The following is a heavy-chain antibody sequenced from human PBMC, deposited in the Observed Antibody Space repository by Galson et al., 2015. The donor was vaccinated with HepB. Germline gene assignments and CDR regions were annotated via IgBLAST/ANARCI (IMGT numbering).Heavy chain of an antibody. J-gene: IGHJ4*02. D-gene: IGHD1-26*01. Sequence: SLRLSCATSGFTFSTHTVHWVRQAPGKGLEWLTVMSPGGDIQLYADSVKGRFTISRDNSNSMLYLQMNSLRTDDTAVYYCARDRIVAAPAYFVYWSQRILVTVSA. CDR3: ARDRIVAAPAYFVY. CDR2: MSPGGDIQ. V-gene: IGHV3-30-3*01. CDR1: GFTFSTHT.